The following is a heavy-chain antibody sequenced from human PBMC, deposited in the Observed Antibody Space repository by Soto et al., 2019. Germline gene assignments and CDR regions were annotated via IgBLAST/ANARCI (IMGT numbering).Heavy chain of an antibody. D-gene: IGHD3-22*01. Sequence: SATLSLPNPAYRGTFSGYHRRWIRQPPGKGLEWMGEINHSGSTNYSPSLKSRVTIAVDTSKNQFSLKLSSVTAADTAVYYCARGALYDSSGYFDYWGQGPLV. J-gene: IGHJ4*02. CDR2: INHSGST. CDR3: ARGALYDSSGYFDY. CDR1: RGTFSGYH. V-gene: IGHV4-34*01.